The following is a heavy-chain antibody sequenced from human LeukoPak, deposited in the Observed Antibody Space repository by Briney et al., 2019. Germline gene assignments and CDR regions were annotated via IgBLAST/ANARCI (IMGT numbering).Heavy chain of an antibody. D-gene: IGHD3-3*01. V-gene: IGHV4-59*11. CDR3: ARIEGHYDFWSGYYPTYFGY. J-gene: IGHJ4*02. CDR2: IYYSGST. Sequence: SETLSLTCTVSGGSISSHYWSWIRQPPGKGLEWIGYIYYSGSTNYNPSLKSRVTISVDTSKNQFSLKLSSVTAADTAVYYCARIEGHYDFWSGYYPTYFGYWGQGTLVTVSS. CDR1: GGSISSHY.